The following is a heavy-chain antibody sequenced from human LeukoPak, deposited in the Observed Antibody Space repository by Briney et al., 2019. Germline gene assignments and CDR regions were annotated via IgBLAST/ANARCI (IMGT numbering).Heavy chain of an antibody. Sequence: VASVKVSCKASGYTFTSYYMHWVRQAPGQGLEWMGWISAYNGNTDYAQKLQGRVTMTTDTSTSTAYMELRSLRSDDTAVYYCARAKTMYYYDSSVDWGQGTLVTVSS. CDR2: ISAYNGNT. V-gene: IGHV1-18*04. D-gene: IGHD3-22*01. J-gene: IGHJ4*02. CDR1: GYTFTSYY. CDR3: ARAKTMYYYDSSVD.